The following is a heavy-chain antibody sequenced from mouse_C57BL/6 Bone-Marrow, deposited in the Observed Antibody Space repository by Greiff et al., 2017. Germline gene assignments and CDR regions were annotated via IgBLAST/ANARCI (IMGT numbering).Heavy chain of an antibody. CDR2: INIGNGYT. CDR3: ERGSTTVGVHFDY. CDR1: GYTFTSYG. Sequence: EVQLLESGAELVRPGSSVKMSCKTSGYTFTSYGINWVQQRPGQGLEWIGYINIGNGYTEYIEKFKGKVILTTDTSSSTAYMQLSRLTSEDYAIYLYERGSTTVGVHFDYWGQGTTLTVSS. D-gene: IGHD1-1*01. V-gene: IGHV1-58*01. J-gene: IGHJ2*01.